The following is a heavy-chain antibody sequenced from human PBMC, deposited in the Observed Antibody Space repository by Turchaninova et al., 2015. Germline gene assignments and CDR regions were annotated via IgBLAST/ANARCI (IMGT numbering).Heavy chain of an antibody. J-gene: IGHJ4*02. CDR1: GYTFAGYS. CDR3: VRGAHVDHRAHDY. CDR2: ITGAGGAT. V-gene: IGHV1-2*02. D-gene: IGHD1-14*01. Sequence: QVQMVQSGAEVKKPGASGKVSCKAPGYTFAGYSMNWVRTAPGQGLEWEGGITGAGGATRVEGNLKGRITLTGERSIYTVYMDLGGRNPDDRAVYFCVRGAHVDHRAHDYWGQGTLVTVSS.